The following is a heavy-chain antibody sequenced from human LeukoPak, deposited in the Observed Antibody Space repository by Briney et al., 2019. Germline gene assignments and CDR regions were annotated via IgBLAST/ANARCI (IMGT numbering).Heavy chain of an antibody. J-gene: IGHJ4*02. CDR2: INHSGST. V-gene: IGHV4-34*01. CDR1: GGSFSGYY. D-gene: IGHD3-22*01. Sequence: SETLSLTCAVYGGSFSGYYWSWIRQPPGKGLEWIGEINHSGSTNYNPSLKSRVTISVDTSKNQFSLKLSSVTAADTAVYYCARGPDYDSSGYYLDWGQGTLVTVSS. CDR3: ARGPDYDSSGYYLD.